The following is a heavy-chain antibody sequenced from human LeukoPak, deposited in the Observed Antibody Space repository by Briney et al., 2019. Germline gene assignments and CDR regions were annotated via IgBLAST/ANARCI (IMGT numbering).Heavy chain of an antibody. Sequence: PSGTLSLTCAVYGGSFSGYYWSWIRQPPGKGLEWIGEVNHSGSTNYNPSLKSRVTISVDTSKNQFSLRLSSVTAADTAVYYCATLYCSSSRCYTGDNWFDPWGQGSLVTVSS. CDR2: VNHSGST. J-gene: IGHJ5*02. CDR1: GGSFSGYY. V-gene: IGHV4-34*01. CDR3: ATLYCSSSRCYTGDNWFDP. D-gene: IGHD2-2*02.